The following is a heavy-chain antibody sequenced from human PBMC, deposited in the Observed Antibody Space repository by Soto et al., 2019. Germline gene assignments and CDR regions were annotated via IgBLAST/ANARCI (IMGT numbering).Heavy chain of an antibody. CDR1: GGTFSTYI. J-gene: IGHJ3*01. D-gene: IGHD3-10*01. CDR2: IIPIPDIT. V-gene: IGHV1-69*08. CDR3: ARDRISTRGDAFDL. Sequence: QVQLVQSGAEVRKPGSSVKVSCKAPGGTFSTYIISWVRQAPGQGLEWMGRIIPIPDITNYAQKFQGRVTVTADRSTSKSYMGLTSLKSEVTAVYYCARDRISTRGDAFDLWGQGTMVTVSS.